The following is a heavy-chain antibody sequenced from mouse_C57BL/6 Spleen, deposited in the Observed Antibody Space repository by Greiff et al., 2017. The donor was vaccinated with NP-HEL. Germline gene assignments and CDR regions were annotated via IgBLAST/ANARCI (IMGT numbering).Heavy chain of an antibody. V-gene: IGHV1-26*01. CDR2: INPNNGGT. Sequence: VQLQQSGPELVKPGASVKISCKASGYTFTDYYMNWVKQSHGKSLEWIGDINPNNGGTSYNQKFKGKATLTVDKSSSTAYMELRSLTSEDSAVYYCARHYGNPYWYFDVWGTGTTVTVSS. CDR1: GYTFTDYY. J-gene: IGHJ1*03. CDR3: ARHYGNPYWYFDV. D-gene: IGHD2-1*01.